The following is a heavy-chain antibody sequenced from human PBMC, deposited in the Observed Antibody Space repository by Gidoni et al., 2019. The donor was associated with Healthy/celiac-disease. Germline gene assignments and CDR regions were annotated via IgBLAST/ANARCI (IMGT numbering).Heavy chain of an antibody. CDR1: GCPFSSYP. V-gene: IGHV1-69*02. J-gene: IGHJ6*02. D-gene: IGHD2-2*01. CDR3: ASVNCSSTSCYLSYYYGMDV. Sequence: QVQLVQSGAEVKKPGSSVKVSCKASGCPFSSYPISWVRQAPGQGLEWMGRIIPIIGIANYAQKFQGRVTITADKATSTDYMELSSLRSEDTAVYYCASVNCSSTSCYLSYYYGMDVWGQGTTVTVSS. CDR2: IIPIIGIA.